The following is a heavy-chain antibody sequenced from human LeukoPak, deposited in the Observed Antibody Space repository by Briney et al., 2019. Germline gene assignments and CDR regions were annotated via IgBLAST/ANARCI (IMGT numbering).Heavy chain of an antibody. D-gene: IGHD1-26*01. CDR2: IKQDGYEK. CDR3: ARDKIVGPTTLDY. V-gene: IGHV3-7*01. Sequence: PGGSLILSCAASGFTFGSCWMNWVRQTPEKGLEWVANIKQDGYEKYYVDSVKGRFTISRDNAKNSLYLQMNSLRADDTAIYYCARDKIVGPTTLDYWGQGTLVTVSS. J-gene: IGHJ4*02. CDR1: GFTFGSCW.